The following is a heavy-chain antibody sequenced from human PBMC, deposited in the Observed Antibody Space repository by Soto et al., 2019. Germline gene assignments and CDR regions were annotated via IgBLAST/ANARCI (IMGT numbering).Heavy chain of an antibody. CDR1: GFTFGDYA. D-gene: IGHD3-10*01. V-gene: IGHV3-49*03. CDR2: IRSKAYGGTT. CDR3: GSLFDSGHAPFDY. J-gene: IGHJ4*02. Sequence: GGSLRLSCTASGFTFGDYAMSWLRQAPGKGLEWVGFIRSKAYGGTTEYAASVKGRFTISRDNSKNTLYLQMNTLRAEDTAVYHCGSLFDSGHAPFDYWGQGTLVTVSS.